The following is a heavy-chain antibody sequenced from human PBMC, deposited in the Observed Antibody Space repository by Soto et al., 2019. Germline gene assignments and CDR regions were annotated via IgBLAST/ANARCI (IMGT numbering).Heavy chain of an antibody. Sequence: ASVKVSCKASGYSFTSYGIGWVRQAPGQGPECMGRISGHNGNTNHPQSLQGRVTMTTDTSRNTAYMELRSLRSDDTAVYYCARHRFNYYDDTVYYYVDYWG. D-gene: IGHD3-22*01. CDR1: GYSFTSYG. V-gene: IGHV1-18*04. CDR3: ARHRFNYYDDTVYYYVDY. CDR2: ISGHNGNT. J-gene: IGHJ4*01.